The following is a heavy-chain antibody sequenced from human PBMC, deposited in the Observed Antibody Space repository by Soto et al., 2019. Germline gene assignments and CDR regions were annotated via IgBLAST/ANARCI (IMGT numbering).Heavy chain of an antibody. CDR1: GFTVSSNY. CDR2: IYSGGST. J-gene: IGHJ6*02. D-gene: IGHD1-26*01. V-gene: IGHV3-53*01. CDR3: ARDPWLGNYGMDV. Sequence: GGSLRLSCAASGFTVSSNYRSWVRQAPGKGLEWVSVIYSGGSTYYADSVKGRFTISRDNSKNTLYLQMNSLRAEDTAVYYCARDPWLGNYGMDVWGQGTTVTVSS.